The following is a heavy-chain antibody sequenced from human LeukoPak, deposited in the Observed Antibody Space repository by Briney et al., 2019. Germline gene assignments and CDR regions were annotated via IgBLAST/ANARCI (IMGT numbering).Heavy chain of an antibody. CDR2: INHSGST. Sequence: SETLSLTCAVSAGSFSDYDWSWIRQPPGQGLEWIGEINHSGSTNYNPSLKSRVTISVDTAKNQFSLKLSSVTAADTALYYCARVKCDPVGNSNYDWLYRWGQGTLVTVSS. D-gene: IGHD4-11*01. J-gene: IGHJ5*02. V-gene: IGHV4-34*01. CDR1: AGSFSDYD. CDR3: ARVKCDPVGNSNYDWLYR.